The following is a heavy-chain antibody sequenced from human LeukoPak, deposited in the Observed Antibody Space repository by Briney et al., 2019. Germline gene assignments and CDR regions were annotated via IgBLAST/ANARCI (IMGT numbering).Heavy chain of an antibody. CDR2: FDPEDGET. V-gene: IGHV1-24*01. CDR3: APGLRAYCSGGSCYSNY. Sequence: GASVKVSCKVSGYTLTELSMHWVRQAPGKGLEWMGGFDPEDGETTYAQKFQGRVTMTEDTSTDTAYMELSSLRSEGTAVYYCAPGLRAYCSGGSCYSNYWGQGTLVTVSS. J-gene: IGHJ4*02. CDR1: GYTLTELS. D-gene: IGHD2-15*01.